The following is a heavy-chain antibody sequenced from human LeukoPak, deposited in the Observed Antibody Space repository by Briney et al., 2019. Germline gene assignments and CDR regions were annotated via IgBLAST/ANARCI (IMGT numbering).Heavy chain of an antibody. CDR2: ISSSSTTI. V-gene: IGHV3-48*01. Sequence: GGSLRLSCAASGFTFSSYSMNWIRQAPGKGLEWISYISSSSTTISYADSVKGRFTISRDNAKNSLFLQMSSLRAEDTALYYCARDLTTVTTPGYWGQGTLVTVSS. CDR3: ARDLTTVTTPGY. D-gene: IGHD4-17*01. J-gene: IGHJ4*02. CDR1: GFTFSSYS.